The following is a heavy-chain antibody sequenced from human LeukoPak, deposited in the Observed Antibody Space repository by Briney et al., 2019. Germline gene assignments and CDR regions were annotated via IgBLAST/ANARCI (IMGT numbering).Heavy chain of an antibody. D-gene: IGHD6-13*01. CDR1: GGSISSYY. CDR2: IYYSGST. CDR3: AREGFRQQLAWFDP. V-gene: IGHV4-59*12. Sequence: SETLSLTCTVSGGSISSYYWSWIRQPPGKGLEWIGYIYYSGSTNYNPSLKSRVTISVDTSKNQFSLKLSSVTAADTAVYYCAREGFRQQLAWFDPWGQGTLVTVSS. J-gene: IGHJ5*02.